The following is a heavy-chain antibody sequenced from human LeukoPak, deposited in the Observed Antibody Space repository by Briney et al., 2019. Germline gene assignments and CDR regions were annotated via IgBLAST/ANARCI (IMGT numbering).Heavy chain of an antibody. CDR3: ARVGSSLSTRGKYYYGMDV. CDR1: GYTLTELS. V-gene: IGHV1-24*01. Sequence: GASVKVSCKVSGYTLTELSMHWVRQAPGKGLEWMGGFDPEDGETIYAQKFQGRVTITADKSTSTAYMELSSLRSEDTAVYYCARVGSSLSTRGKYYYGMDVWGQGTTVTVSS. CDR2: FDPEDGET. D-gene: IGHD2-2*01. J-gene: IGHJ6*02.